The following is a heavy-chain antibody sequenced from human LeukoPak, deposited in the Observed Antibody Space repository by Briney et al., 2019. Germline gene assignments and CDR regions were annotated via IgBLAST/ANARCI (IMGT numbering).Heavy chain of an antibody. CDR2: INPSGGST. CDR1: GYTFTSYY. V-gene: IGHV1-46*01. D-gene: IGHD3-10*01. Sequence: ASVKVSCKASGYTFTSYYMHWVRQAPGQGLEWMGIINPSGGSTSYAQKFQGRVTMTRDTSTSTVYMELSSLRSEDTAVYYCARDNGVPEWFGELPSDYWGQGTLVTVSS. J-gene: IGHJ4*02. CDR3: ARDNGVPEWFGELPSDY.